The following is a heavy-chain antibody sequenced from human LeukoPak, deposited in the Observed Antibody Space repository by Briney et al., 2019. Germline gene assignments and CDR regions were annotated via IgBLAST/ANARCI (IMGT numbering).Heavy chain of an antibody. Sequence: GGSLRLSCVASGFTFSNYAMNWVRQAPGKGLEWVSAISGSGDVTYYADSVKGRFSISRDNSKNTVYLQMNSLRAEDTAVYYCANNYYDGSGYGIDYWGQGTLVTVSS. V-gene: IGHV3-23*01. D-gene: IGHD3-22*01. CDR2: ISGSGDVT. CDR3: ANNYYDGSGYGIDY. CDR1: GFTFSNYA. J-gene: IGHJ4*02.